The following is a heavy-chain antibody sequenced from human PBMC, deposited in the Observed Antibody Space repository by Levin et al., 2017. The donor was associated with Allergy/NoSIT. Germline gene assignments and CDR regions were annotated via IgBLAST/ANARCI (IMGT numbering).Heavy chain of an antibody. CDR1: GYSFTGYH. V-gene: IGHV1-2*06. Sequence: ASVKVSCKTSGYSFTGYHMHWVRQAPGQGLEWMGRINPNSGGTNYAQRFQGRVTITRDTSIITAYMELSSLRSDDTAVYYCAIVVFGSPGREEGKIWGQGTMLIVSS. CDR2: INPNSGGT. D-gene: IGHD3-10*01. J-gene: IGHJ3*02. CDR3: AIVVFGSPGREEGKI.